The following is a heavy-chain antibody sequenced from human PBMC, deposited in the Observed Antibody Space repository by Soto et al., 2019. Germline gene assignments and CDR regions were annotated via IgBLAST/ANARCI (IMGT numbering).Heavy chain of an antibody. CDR3: ASGSSGGIAYAFDI. D-gene: IGHD6-19*01. CDR1: GGTFSSYA. V-gene: IGHV1-69*06. J-gene: IGHJ3*02. CDR2: IIPIFGTA. Sequence: QVQLVQSGAEVKKPGSSVKVSCKASGGTFSSYAISWVRQAPGQGLEWMGGIIPIFGTANYAQKFQGRVTITAAKSTSKAYMELSSLRSEDTAVYYCASGSSGGIAYAFDIWGQGTMVTVSS.